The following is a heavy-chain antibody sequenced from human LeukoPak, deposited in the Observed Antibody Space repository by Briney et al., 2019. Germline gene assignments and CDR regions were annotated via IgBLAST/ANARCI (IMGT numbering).Heavy chain of an antibody. D-gene: IGHD3-22*01. CDR1: GFTFSSYA. Sequence: GGSLRLSCAASGFTFSSYAMSWVRQAPGKGLEWVSAISGSGGSTYYVDSVKGRFTISRDISKNTLYLQMNSLRAEDTAVYYCAKDLKSIYYDSSGYAWGQGTLVTVSS. CDR2: ISGSGGST. V-gene: IGHV3-23*01. J-gene: IGHJ4*02. CDR3: AKDLKSIYYDSSGYA.